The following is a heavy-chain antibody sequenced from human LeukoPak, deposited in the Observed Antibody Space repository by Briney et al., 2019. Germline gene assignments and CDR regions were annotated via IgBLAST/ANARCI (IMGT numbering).Heavy chain of an antibody. CDR2: IYSSGTT. CDR3: ARRVVAYWYFDL. Sequence: SETLSLTCTVSGGSITSGNYYWSWIRQPAGKGLEWIGRIYSSGTTHYNPSLKSRVTISVDTSKNQFSLKLTSVTASDTAVYYCARRVVAYWYFDLWGRGTLVTVSS. D-gene: IGHD3-22*01. V-gene: IGHV4-61*02. CDR1: GGSITSGNYY. J-gene: IGHJ2*01.